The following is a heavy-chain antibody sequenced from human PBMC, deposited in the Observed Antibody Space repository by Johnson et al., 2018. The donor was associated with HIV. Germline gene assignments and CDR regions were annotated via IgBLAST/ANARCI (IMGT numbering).Heavy chain of an antibody. D-gene: IGHD1-26*01. J-gene: IGHJ3*02. V-gene: IGHV3-7*01. CDR3: ARDGWEQRGETVGDGFDI. Sequence: VQLVESGGGVVRPGGSLRLSCAASGFTFSNAWMSWVRQAPGKGLEWVGNIQEDGSQIHYMDSVKGRFTISRDNAENSLYLQMTSLRGEDTAVYYCARDGWEQRGETVGDGFDIWGPGTMVTVSS. CDR2: IQEDGSQI. CDR1: GFTFSNAW.